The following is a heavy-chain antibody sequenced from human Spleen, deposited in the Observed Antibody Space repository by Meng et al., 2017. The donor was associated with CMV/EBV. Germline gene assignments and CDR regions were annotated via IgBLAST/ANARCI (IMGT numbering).Heavy chain of an antibody. CDR2: IWYDGSNK. CDR1: GFTFSSYG. J-gene: IGHJ4*02. CDR3: AKDLGSSWYGGDY. D-gene: IGHD6-13*01. V-gene: IGHV3-33*06. Sequence: GESLKISCAASGFTFSSYGMHWVRQAPGKGLEWVAVIWYDGSNKYYADSVKGRFTISRDNSKNTLYLQMNSLRAEDTAVYYCAKDLGSSWYGGDYWGQGTLVTVSS.